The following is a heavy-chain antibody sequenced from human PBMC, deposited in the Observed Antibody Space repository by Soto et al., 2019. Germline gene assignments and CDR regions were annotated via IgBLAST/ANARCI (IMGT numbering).Heavy chain of an antibody. V-gene: IGHV4-39*01. CDR1: GGSITSSSYY. Sequence: ETLSLTCTVSGGSITSSSYYWGWIRQPPGKGLEWIGGIYYSGRSYYNPSLKSRVTMSVDTSKNQFSLTLNSVTAADAAVYYCARQRTTVVTQAYFDHWGQGTLVTVSS. CDR3: ARQRTTVVTQAYFDH. D-gene: IGHD4-17*01. J-gene: IGHJ4*02. CDR2: IYYSGRS.